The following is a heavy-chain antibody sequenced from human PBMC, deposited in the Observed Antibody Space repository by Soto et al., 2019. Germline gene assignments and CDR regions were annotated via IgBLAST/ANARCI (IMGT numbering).Heavy chain of an antibody. J-gene: IGHJ5*02. Sequence: GASVKVSCKASGGTFSSYAISWVRQAPGQGLEWMGGIIPIFGTANYAQKFQGRVTITADESTSTAYMELSSLRSEDTAVYYCARAPNPYSSSSGWFDPWGQGTLVTVSS. CDR3: ARAPNPYSSSSGWFDP. CDR2: IIPIFGTA. CDR1: GGTFSSYA. D-gene: IGHD6-6*01. V-gene: IGHV1-69*13.